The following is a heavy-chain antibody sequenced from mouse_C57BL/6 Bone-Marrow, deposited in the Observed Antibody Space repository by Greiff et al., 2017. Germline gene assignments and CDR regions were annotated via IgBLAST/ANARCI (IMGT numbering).Heavy chain of an antibody. CDR3: ARENYGSSYGY. Sequence: QVQLQQSGAELARPGASVKLSCKASGYTFTSYGISWVKQRTGQGLEWIGEIYPRSGNTYYTEKFKGKATLTADKSSSTAYMELRSLTSEDSAVYFCARENYGSSYGYWGQGTTLTVSS. V-gene: IGHV1-81*01. CDR2: IYPRSGNT. J-gene: IGHJ2*01. CDR1: GYTFTSYG. D-gene: IGHD1-1*01.